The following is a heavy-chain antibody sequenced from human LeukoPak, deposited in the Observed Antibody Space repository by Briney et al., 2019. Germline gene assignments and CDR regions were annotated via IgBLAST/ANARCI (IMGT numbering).Heavy chain of an antibody. CDR3: AKGRLLWSSNFDY. V-gene: IGHV3-9*01. D-gene: IGHD2-21*01. CDR1: GFTFDDYA. J-gene: IGHJ4*02. Sequence: GGSLRLSCAASGFTFDDYAMHWVRQAPGKGLEWVSGISWNSGSIGYADSVKGRFTISRDNAKNSLYLQMNSLRAEDTALYYCAKGRLLWSSNFDYWGQGTLVTVSS. CDR2: ISWNSGSI.